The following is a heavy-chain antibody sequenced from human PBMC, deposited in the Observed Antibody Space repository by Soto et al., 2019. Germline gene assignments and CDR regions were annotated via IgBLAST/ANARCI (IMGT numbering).Heavy chain of an antibody. Sequence: NPSETLSLTCTVSGGSMSSGGYYWSWIRQHPGKGLEWIGYIYYSGSTYYNPSLKSRVTISVDTSKNQFSLKLSSVTAADTAVYYCARGYSSSWYSCDYFDYWGQGTLVTVSS. CDR3: ARGYSSSWYSCDYFDY. V-gene: IGHV4-31*03. J-gene: IGHJ4*02. CDR2: IYYSGST. D-gene: IGHD6-13*01. CDR1: GGSMSSGGYY.